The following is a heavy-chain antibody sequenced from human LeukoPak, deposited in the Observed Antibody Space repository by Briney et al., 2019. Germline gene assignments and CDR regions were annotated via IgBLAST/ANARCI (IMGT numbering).Heavy chain of an antibody. CDR3: ARSNYYGSGSDYFDY. CDR2: INPNGGST. CDR1: GYTFTSYY. Sequence: ASVKVSCKASGYTFTSYYMHWVRQAPGQGLEWMGIINPNGGSTSYAQKFQGRVTMTRDTSTSTAYMELRSLRSDDTAVYYCARSNYYGSGSDYFDYWGQGTLVTVSS. V-gene: IGHV1-46*01. J-gene: IGHJ4*02. D-gene: IGHD3-10*01.